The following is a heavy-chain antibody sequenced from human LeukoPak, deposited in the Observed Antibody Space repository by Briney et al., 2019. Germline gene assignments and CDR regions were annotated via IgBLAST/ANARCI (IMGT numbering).Heavy chain of an antibody. CDR2: ISTSSSYT. CDR1: GFTFSDWY. V-gene: IGHV3-11*05. D-gene: IGHD3-10*01. CDR3: ARGHYGLDV. J-gene: IGHJ6*02. Sequence: GGSLRLSCAAYGFTFSDWYMSWIRQAPGKGLEWVSYISTSSSYTDYADSVKGRFTISRDNAKNSLYLQMNSLRAKDAAVYYCARGHYGLDVWGQGTTVTVSS.